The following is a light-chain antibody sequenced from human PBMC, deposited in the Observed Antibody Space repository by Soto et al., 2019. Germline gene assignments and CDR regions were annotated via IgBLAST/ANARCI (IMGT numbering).Light chain of an antibody. CDR2: EVS. Sequence: QSVLTQPASVSGSPGQSITISCTGTSSDVGGYNFVSWYQQHPDKAPKVMIYEVSNRPSGVSNRFSGSKSGNTASLTISGLQAEDEADYYCSSYTSSNTYVVFGGGTKLTVL. V-gene: IGLV2-14*01. CDR1: SSDVGGYNF. CDR3: SSYTSSNTYVV. J-gene: IGLJ2*01.